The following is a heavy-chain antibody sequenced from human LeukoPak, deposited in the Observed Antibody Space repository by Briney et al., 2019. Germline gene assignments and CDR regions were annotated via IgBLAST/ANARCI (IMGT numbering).Heavy chain of an antibody. V-gene: IGHV3-72*01. Sequence: PGGSLRLSCAASGCTFSDHYMDWVRQAPGKGLEWVGRTRNKANSYTTEYAASVKGRSTISRDDSKNSLYLQMNSLKTEDTAVYYCARGNGIGLLFDYWGQGTLVTVSS. CDR3: ARGNGIGLLFDY. D-gene: IGHD1-26*01. J-gene: IGHJ4*02. CDR1: GCTFSDHY. CDR2: TRNKANSYTT.